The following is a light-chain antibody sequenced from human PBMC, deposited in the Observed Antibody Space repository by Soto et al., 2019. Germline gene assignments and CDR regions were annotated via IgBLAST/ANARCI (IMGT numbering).Light chain of an antibody. Sequence: DIQMTQSPSSLSASVGDRVTITCRASQSISSYLNWYQQKPGKAPKLLIYAASSLQSGVPSRFSGSGSGTDFTLTLSRLQPEDFATYYCQQSYSTPPITFGQGTRLEIK. J-gene: IGKJ5*01. CDR2: AAS. CDR3: QQSYSTPPIT. V-gene: IGKV1-39*01. CDR1: QSISSY.